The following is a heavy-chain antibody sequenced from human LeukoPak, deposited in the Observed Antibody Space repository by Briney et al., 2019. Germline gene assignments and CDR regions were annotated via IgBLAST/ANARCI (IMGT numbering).Heavy chain of an antibody. D-gene: IGHD6-13*01. Sequence: GGSLRLSCAASGFIFSNYGMHWVRHAPAKRLEWVAVIWNDGSETFHADSVKDRFRIARDNSKNTLYLQMNSLRAEDTAVYFCARDMGRAWYGPPDYWGQGTLVTVSS. V-gene: IGHV3-33*01. J-gene: IGHJ4*02. CDR2: IWNDGSET. CDR1: GFIFSNYG. CDR3: ARDMGRAWYGPPDY.